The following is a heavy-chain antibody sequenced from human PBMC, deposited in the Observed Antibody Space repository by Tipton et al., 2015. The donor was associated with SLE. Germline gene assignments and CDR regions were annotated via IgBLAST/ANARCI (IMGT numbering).Heavy chain of an antibody. CDR1: GYSITSGYF. V-gene: IGHV4-38-2*01. Sequence: TLSLTCAVSGYSITSGYFWGWIRQPPGRGLEWIGNIYHSETTYYNSSLKSRATISLDRSKNQISLKLDSVTAADTAVYFCASKLVGDSDAVDVWGQGTRVTVSS. J-gene: IGHJ3*01. CDR3: ASKLVGDSDAVDV. D-gene: IGHD2-21*01. CDR2: IYHSETT.